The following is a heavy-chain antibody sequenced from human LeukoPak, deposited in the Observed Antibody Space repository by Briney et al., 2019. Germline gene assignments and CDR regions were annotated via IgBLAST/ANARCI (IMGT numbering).Heavy chain of an antibody. Sequence: GGSLRLSCAASGFTFSSYAMSWVRQAPGKGLEWVSAISGSGGSTYYADSVKGRFTISRDNSKNTLYLQMNSLRAEDTAVYYCAKKGDGSGWYPYYFAYCGQGTLVTVSS. CDR2: ISGSGGST. V-gene: IGHV3-23*01. CDR1: GFTFSSYA. CDR3: AKKGDGSGWYPYYFAY. J-gene: IGHJ4*02. D-gene: IGHD6-19*01.